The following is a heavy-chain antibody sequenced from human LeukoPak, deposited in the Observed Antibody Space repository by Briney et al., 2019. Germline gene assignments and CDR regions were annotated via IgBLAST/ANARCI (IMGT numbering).Heavy chain of an antibody. Sequence: ASVKVSCKASGYTFTGYYMHWVRQAPGQGLEWMGWINPNSGGTNYAQKFQGRVTMTRDTSISTAYMELSRLRSDDTAVYYCAREWFPLNYDFWSGSSNNWFDPWGQGTLVTVSS. V-gene: IGHV1-2*02. CDR3: AREWFPLNYDFWSGSSNNWFDP. D-gene: IGHD3-3*01. CDR1: GYTFTGYY. CDR2: INPNSGGT. J-gene: IGHJ5*02.